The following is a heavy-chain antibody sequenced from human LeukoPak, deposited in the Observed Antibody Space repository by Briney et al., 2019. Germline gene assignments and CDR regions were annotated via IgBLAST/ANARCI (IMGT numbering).Heavy chain of an antibody. J-gene: IGHJ4*02. CDR1: GYTFTSYD. D-gene: IGHD3-3*01. Sequence: ASVKVSCKASGYTFTSYDINWVRQATGQGLEWMGWMNPNSGNTGYAQKFQGRVTITRNTSISTAYMELSSVRSEDTAVYYCAREGDFWSGYAFDYWGQGTLVTVSS. CDR2: MNPNSGNT. CDR3: AREGDFWSGYAFDY. V-gene: IGHV1-8*03.